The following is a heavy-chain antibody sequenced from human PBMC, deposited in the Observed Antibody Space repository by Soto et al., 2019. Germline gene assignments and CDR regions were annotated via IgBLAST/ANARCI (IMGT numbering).Heavy chain of an antibody. CDR3: ARGGYDSDYYYYYGMDV. CDR1: GFTFSRYD. J-gene: IGHJ6*02. Sequence: GSLRLSCEASGFTFSRYDMHWVRQATGKGLEWVSAIGTAGDTYYPGSVKGRFTVSRENAKNSLYLQMNSLSAGDTAVYYCARGGYDSDYYYYYGMDVWGQGTTVTVSS. D-gene: IGHD2-15*01. CDR2: IGTAGDT. V-gene: IGHV3-13*01.